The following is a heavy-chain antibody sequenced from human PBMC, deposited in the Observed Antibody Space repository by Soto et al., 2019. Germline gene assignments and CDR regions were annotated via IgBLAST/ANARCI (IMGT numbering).Heavy chain of an antibody. V-gene: IGHV1-58*02. D-gene: IGHD2-15*01. Sequence: SVKVSCKASGSGFIRSGIQWVRQAHGQRLEWIGWIVVASGQTNYAQNFRGRVAITRDTSTATAYIELTGLTSEDTAVYFCSADRPDIGVGWWVWGQGTTVTVSS. J-gene: IGHJ6*02. CDR2: IVVASGQT. CDR1: GSGFIRSG. CDR3: SADRPDIGVGWWV.